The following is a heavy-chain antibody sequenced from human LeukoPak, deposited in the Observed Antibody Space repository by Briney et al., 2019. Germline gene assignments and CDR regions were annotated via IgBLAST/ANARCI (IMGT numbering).Heavy chain of an antibody. J-gene: IGHJ4*02. CDR1: GGSISSGSHY. CDR2: IYTSGST. Sequence: SETLSLTCTVSGGSISSGSHYWSWIRQPAGKGLEWIGRIYTSGSTNYNPSLKSRVTISVDTSKNQFSLKLSSVTAADTAVYYCARAVAPYMAVTGGYFDYWGQGTLVTVSS. D-gene: IGHD4-23*01. CDR3: ARAVAPYMAVTGGYFDY. V-gene: IGHV4-61*02.